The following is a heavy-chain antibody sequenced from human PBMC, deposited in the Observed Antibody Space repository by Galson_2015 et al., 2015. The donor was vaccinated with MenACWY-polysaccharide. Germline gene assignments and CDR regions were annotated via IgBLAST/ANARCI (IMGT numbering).Heavy chain of an antibody. V-gene: IGHV3-23*01. CDR1: GFTFLNYA. CDR3: ARVRYSTGKYQFDY. D-gene: IGHD2-2*01. J-gene: IGHJ4*02. Sequence: SLRLSCAASGFTFLNYAMSWVRQAPGQGLEWVSTIGGSGSNTHYADSVKGRFTISRDNSKNTLSLQMNSLRAEDTAVYYCARVRYSTGKYQFDYWGQGTLVAVSS. CDR2: IGGSGSNT.